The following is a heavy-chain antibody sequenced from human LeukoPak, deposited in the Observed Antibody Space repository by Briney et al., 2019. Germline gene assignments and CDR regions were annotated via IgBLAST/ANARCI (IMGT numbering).Heavy chain of an antibody. J-gene: IGHJ5*02. Sequence: GGSLRLSCAASGFTFSNAWMSWVRQAPGKGLEWVGRIKSKTDGGITDYAAPVKGRFTISRDDSKNTLYLQMNSLKTEDTAVYYCTTRSAYIAAATAWGQGTLVTVSS. CDR2: IKSKTDGGIT. D-gene: IGHD6-13*01. CDR3: TTRSAYIAAATA. CDR1: GFTFSNAW. V-gene: IGHV3-15*01.